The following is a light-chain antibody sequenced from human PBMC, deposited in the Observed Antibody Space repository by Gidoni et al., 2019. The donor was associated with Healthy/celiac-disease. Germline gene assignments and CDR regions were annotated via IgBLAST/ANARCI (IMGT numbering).Light chain of an antibody. J-gene: IGLJ2*01. V-gene: IGLV3-1*01. CDR1: KLGEKY. CDR3: QAWDSSTHVV. CDR2: QDS. Sequence: SYELTQPPSVSVSPGQTASITCSGDKLGEKYACWYQQKPGQSPVLVIYQDSKRPSGIPGRFSGSNSGNTATLTISGTQAMDEADYYCQAWDSSTHVVFGGGTKLTVL.